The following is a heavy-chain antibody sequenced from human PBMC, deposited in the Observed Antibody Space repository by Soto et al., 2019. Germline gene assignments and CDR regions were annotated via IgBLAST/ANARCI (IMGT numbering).Heavy chain of an antibody. J-gene: IGHJ4*02. D-gene: IGHD1-26*01. Sequence: GGSLRLSCAASGFTFSSYAMHWVRQAPGKGLEWVAVISYDGSNKYYADSVKGRFTISRDNSKNTLYLQMNSLRAEDTAVYYCARKGGSWYLDYWGQGTLVTVSS. V-gene: IGHV3-30*04. CDR3: ARKGGSWYLDY. CDR1: GFTFSSYA. CDR2: ISYDGSNK.